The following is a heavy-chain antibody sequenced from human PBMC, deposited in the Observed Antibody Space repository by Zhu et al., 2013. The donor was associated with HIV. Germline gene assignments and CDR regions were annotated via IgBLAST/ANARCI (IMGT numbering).Heavy chain of an antibody. CDR2: IYYSGST. CDR1: GGSISSYY. D-gene: IGHD3-22*01. Sequence: QVQLQESGPGLVKPSETLSLTCTVSGGSISSYYWSWIRQPPGKGLEWIGYIYYSGSTNYNPSLKSRVTISVDTSKNQFSLKLSSVTAADTAVYYCARATPRGLYDSSGYYYGRDAFDIWGQGTMVTVSS. J-gene: IGHJ3*02. V-gene: IGHV4-59*01. CDR3: ARATPRGLYDSSGYYYGRDAFDI.